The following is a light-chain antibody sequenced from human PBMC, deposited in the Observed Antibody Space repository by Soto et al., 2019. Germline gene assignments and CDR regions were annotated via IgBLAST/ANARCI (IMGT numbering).Light chain of an antibody. CDR2: AAF. CDR3: KKYNRAPPA. CDR1: QDISNY. J-gene: IGKJ4*01. Sequence: DIQMTQSPSSLSASVGDRVTITCRASQDISNYVAWYQVKPGKVPKLLISAAFTLQSGVPSRFSGSGSGTDFTLTISSLEPEDVATYYCKKYNRAPPAFGGGTKVEI. V-gene: IGKV1-27*01.